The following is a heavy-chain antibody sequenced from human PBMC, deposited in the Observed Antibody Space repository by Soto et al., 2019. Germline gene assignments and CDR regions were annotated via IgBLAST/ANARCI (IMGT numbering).Heavy chain of an antibody. CDR2: IYSGGST. CDR3: ARGYGSSWYGNYSYGMHV. CDR1: GFTVSSNY. D-gene: IGHD6-13*01. J-gene: IGHJ6*02. Sequence: GGSLGLSCAASGFTVSSNYMSGVRQAPGKVLEWVSVIYSGGSTYYADSVKGRFTISRDNSKNTLYLQMNSLRAEDTAVYYCARGYGSSWYGNYSYGMHVWRPGTTVTVSS. V-gene: IGHV3-53*01.